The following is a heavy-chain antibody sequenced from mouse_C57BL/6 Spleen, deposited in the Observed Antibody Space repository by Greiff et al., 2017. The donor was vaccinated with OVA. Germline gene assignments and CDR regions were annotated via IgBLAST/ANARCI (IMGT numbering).Heavy chain of an antibody. CDR2: IDPENGDT. CDR3: TIDDYGNWYFDV. J-gene: IGHJ1*03. D-gene: IGHD2-1*01. CDR1: GFNIKDDY. Sequence: VQLKQSGAELVRPGASVKLSCTASGFNIKDDYMHWVKQRPEQGLEWIGWIDPENGDTEYASKFQGKATITADTSSNTAYLQLSSLTSEDTAVYYCTIDDYGNWYFDVWGTGTTVTVSS. V-gene: IGHV14-4*01.